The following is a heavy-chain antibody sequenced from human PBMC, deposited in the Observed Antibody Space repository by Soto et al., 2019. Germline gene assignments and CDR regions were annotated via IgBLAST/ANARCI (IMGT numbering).Heavy chain of an antibody. Sequence: PGESLKISCKGSGYSFTSYWISWVRQMPGKGLEWMGRIDPSDSYTNYSPSFQGHVTISADKSISTAYLQWSSLKASDTAMYYCAGPGEGLEAAGTGAFEIWGQETMVTVSS. J-gene: IGHJ3*02. CDR2: IDPSDSYT. CDR1: GYSFTSYW. D-gene: IGHD6-13*01. CDR3: AGPGEGLEAAGTGAFEI. V-gene: IGHV5-10-1*01.